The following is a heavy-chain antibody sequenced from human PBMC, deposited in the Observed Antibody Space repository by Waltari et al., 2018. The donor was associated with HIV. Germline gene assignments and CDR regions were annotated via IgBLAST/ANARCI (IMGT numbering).Heavy chain of an antibody. J-gene: IGHJ4*02. Sequence: EVHLLESGGGLVQPGGSLRLSCAASGFTFSNYAMNWVRQAPGKGLVWFSAICGRGWCRYYADSVKGRLTISRDNSKKTLYLQMNSLRAEDTAVYYCAKDYDSSGFYYFDYWGQGTLVTVSS. V-gene: IGHV3-23*01. CDR3: AKDYDSSGFYYFDY. CDR1: GFTFSNYA. CDR2: ICGRGWCR. D-gene: IGHD3-22*01.